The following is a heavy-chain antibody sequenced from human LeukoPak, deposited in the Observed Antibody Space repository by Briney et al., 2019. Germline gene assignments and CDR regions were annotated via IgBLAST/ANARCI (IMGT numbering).Heavy chain of an antibody. Sequence: ASVKVSCKASGYTFTSYYMHWVRQAPGQGLEWMGIINPSGGSTSYAQKFQGRVTITADESTSTVYMELSSLKSEDTAVYYCARGWDYDNGGRPTAYVYWGQGTLVTVSS. J-gene: IGHJ4*02. CDR3: ARGWDYDNGGRPTAYVY. CDR1: GYTFTSYY. CDR2: INPSGGST. V-gene: IGHV1-46*01. D-gene: IGHD3-22*01.